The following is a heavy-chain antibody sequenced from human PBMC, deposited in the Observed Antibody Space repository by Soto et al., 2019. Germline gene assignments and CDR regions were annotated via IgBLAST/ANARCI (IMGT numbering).Heavy chain of an antibody. CDR3: ARDSIAGATMWYYYGMDV. CDR1: GFTFSSYW. Sequence: PGGSLRLSCAASGFTFSSYWMSWVRQAPGKGLEWVASIKQDGSEKYYVDSVKGRFTISRDNAKNSLYLQMNSLRAEDTAVYYCARDSIAGATMWYYYGMDVWRQGTTVTVSS. D-gene: IGHD1-26*01. V-gene: IGHV3-7*03. J-gene: IGHJ6*02. CDR2: IKQDGSEK.